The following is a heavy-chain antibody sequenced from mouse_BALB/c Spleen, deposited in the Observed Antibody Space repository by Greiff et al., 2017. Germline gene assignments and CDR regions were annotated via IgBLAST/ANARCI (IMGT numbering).Heavy chain of an antibody. CDR2: ISSGSSTI. CDR1: GFTFSSFG. V-gene: IGHV5-17*02. D-gene: IGHD1-1*01. J-gene: IGHJ3*01. CDR3: ARGYYGCFAY. Sequence: EVKLMESGGGLVQPGGSRKLSCAASGFTFSSFGMHWVRQAPEKGLEWVAYISSGSSTIYYADTVKGRFTISRDNPKNTLFLQMTSLRSEDTAMYYCARGYYGCFAYWGQGTLVTVSA.